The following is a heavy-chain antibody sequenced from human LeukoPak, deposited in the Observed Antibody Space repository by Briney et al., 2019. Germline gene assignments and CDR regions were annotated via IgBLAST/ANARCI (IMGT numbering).Heavy chain of an antibody. CDR2: ISWNSGRI. Sequence: PGGSLRLSCAASGFTFDDYAMHWVRQAPGKGLEWVSGISWNSGRINYADSVKGRFTISRDNAKNSLYLLMNSLRAEDTAVYYCARENFYDSGSYYYALDYWGQGTLVTVSS. CDR3: ARENFYDSGSYYYALDY. CDR1: GFTFDDYA. J-gene: IGHJ4*02. V-gene: IGHV3-9*01. D-gene: IGHD3-22*01.